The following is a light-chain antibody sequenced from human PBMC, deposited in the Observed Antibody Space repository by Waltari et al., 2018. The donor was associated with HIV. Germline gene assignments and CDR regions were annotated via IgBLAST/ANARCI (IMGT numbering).Light chain of an antibody. J-gene: IGKJ1*01. CDR2: KTS. V-gene: IGKV1-5*03. CDR1: QSISSW. CDR3: QQYNSYSPIT. Sequence: DIQMTQSPSTLSASVGDRVTITCRASQSISSWLAWYQQKPGKAPNLLIYKTSSLESGVPSRFSGSGSGTEFTLTISSLQPDDFATYYCQQYNSYSPITFGQGTKVEI.